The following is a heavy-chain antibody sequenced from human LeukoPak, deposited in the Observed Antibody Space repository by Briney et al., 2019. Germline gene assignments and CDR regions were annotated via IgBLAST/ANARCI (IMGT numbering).Heavy chain of an antibody. CDR3: ARQYYYDSSGYYNWGGY. CDR1: GYTFTGYY. J-gene: IGHJ4*02. D-gene: IGHD3-22*01. Sequence: VASAKVSCKASGYTFTGYYMHWVRQAPGQGLEWMGWINPNSGGTNYAQKFQGRVTMTRDTSISTAYMELSRLRSDDTAVYYCARQYYYDSSGYYNWGGYWGQGTLVTVSS. V-gene: IGHV1-2*02. CDR2: INPNSGGT.